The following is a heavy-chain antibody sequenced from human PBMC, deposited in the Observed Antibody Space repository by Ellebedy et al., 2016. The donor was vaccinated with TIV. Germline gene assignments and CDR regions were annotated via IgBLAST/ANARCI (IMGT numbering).Heavy chain of an antibody. V-gene: IGHV3-23*01. J-gene: IGHJ4*02. CDR3: AKFHGDYHPYYLDF. Sequence: PGGSLRLSCVASGFTFRKYAMTWVRQAPGQGLEWVAAISGSGVSTSYADSVKGRFTISRDTSTSSLYLQMNSLRAGDTAIYYCAKFHGDYHPYYLDFWGQGTLVTVSS. CDR1: GFTFRKYA. D-gene: IGHD4-17*01. CDR2: ISGSGVST.